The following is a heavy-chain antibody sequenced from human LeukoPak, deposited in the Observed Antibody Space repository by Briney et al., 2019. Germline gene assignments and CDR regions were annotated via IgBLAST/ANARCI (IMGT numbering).Heavy chain of an antibody. D-gene: IGHD5-24*01. CDR1: GGSISSSSYY. CDR3: VATRDYYYYYMDV. V-gene: IGHV4-39*01. Sequence: SETLSLTCTVSGGSISSSSYYWGWIRQPPGKGLEWIGSIYYSGSTHYNPSLKSRLTISVDTSKNQFSLKLSSVTAADTAVYYCVATRDYYYYYMDVWGKGTTVTVSS. J-gene: IGHJ6*03. CDR2: IYYSGST.